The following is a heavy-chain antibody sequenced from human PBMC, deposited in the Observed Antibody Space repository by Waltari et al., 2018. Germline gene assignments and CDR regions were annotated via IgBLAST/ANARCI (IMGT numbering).Heavy chain of an antibody. D-gene: IGHD3-3*01. CDR3: ARGMVTIFGDYYYYYYMDV. V-gene: IGHV1-46*01. CDR1: GYTFTSYY. Sequence: QVQLVQSGAEVKKPGASVKVSCKASGYTFTSYYMHWVRQAPGQGLEWMGIINPSGGSTSYAQKFQGRVTMTRDTSTSTVYMELSSLRSEDTAVYYCARGMVTIFGDYYYYYYMDVWGKGTTVTVSS. CDR2: INPSGGST. J-gene: IGHJ6*03.